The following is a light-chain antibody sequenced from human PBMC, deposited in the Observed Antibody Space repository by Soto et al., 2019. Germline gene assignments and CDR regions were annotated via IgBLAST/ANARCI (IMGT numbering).Light chain of an antibody. V-gene: IGLV2-14*01. CDR3: SSYTSSSTYV. Sequence: QSALTQPASVSGSPGQSITISCTGTSSDVGGYNYVSWYQQHPGKAPKLMIYDVSNRPSGVSNRFSGSKSGNTASLTISGLHAEYEADYYCSSYTSSSTYVFGTGTKVTVL. CDR1: SSDVGGYNY. CDR2: DVS. J-gene: IGLJ1*01.